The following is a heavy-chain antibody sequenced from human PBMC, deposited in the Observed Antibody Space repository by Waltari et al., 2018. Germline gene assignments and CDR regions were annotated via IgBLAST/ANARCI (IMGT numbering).Heavy chain of an antibody. V-gene: IGHV4-4*02. D-gene: IGHD6-25*01. Sequence: QVQLQESGPGLVKPSGTLSLTCAVSGGSISSSNWWSWVRQPPGKGLEWIGEIYHSGSTNYNPSLKSRGTRSVDKSKNQFSLKLSSVTAADTAVYYCAREPGATARTQGAFDIWGQGTMVTVSS. CDR2: IYHSGST. CDR1: GGSISSSNW. J-gene: IGHJ3*02. CDR3: AREPGATARTQGAFDI.